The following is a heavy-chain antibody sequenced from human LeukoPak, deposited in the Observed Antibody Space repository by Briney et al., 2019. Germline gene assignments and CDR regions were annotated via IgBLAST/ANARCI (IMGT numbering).Heavy chain of an antibody. CDR3: ARKTVVGSYFDY. CDR1: GFTFSNYW. Sequence: GGSLRLSCAASGFTFSNYWMNWVRQAPGKGLEWVGNIKQDGSDKYYIDSVKGRFTISRDNAKNSLYLQMNSLRAEDTAVYYCARKTVVGSYFDYWGQGTPVTVSS. CDR2: IKQDGSDK. D-gene: IGHD4-23*01. V-gene: IGHV3-7*03. J-gene: IGHJ4*02.